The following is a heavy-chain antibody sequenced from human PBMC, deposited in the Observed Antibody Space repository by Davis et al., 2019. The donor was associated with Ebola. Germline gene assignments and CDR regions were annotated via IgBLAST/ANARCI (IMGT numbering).Heavy chain of an antibody. CDR1: GGSFSGYY. D-gene: IGHD6-19*01. Sequence: MPSETLSLTCAVYGGSFSGYYWSWIRQPPGKGLEWIGEINHSGSTNYNPSLKSRVTISIDMSKNQFSLKLSSVTAADTAVYYCARLRLVVGMDVWGQGTTVTVSS. CDR2: INHSGST. CDR3: ARLRLVVGMDV. V-gene: IGHV4-34*01. J-gene: IGHJ6*02.